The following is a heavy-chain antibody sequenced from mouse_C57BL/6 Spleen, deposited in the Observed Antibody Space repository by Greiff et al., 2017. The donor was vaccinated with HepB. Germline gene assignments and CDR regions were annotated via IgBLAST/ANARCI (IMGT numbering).Heavy chain of an antibody. D-gene: IGHD2-1*01. Sequence: VQLQESGPGLVAPSQSLSITCTVSGFSLTSYAISWVRQPPGKGLEWLGVIWTGGGTNYNSALKSRLSISKDNSKSQVFLKMNSLQTDDTARYYCARKVVYGNYVYFDYWGQGTTLTVSS. CDR1: GFSLTSYA. V-gene: IGHV2-9-1*01. CDR3: ARKVVYGNYVYFDY. CDR2: IWTGGGT. J-gene: IGHJ2*01.